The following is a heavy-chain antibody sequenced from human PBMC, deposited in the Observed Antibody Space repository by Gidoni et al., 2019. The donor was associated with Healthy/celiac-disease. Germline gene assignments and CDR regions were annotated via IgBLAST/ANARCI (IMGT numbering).Heavy chain of an antibody. Sequence: EVQLVESGGGLVKPGGSLRLSCAAPGFTFSTAWMTWVRQAPGKGLEWVGRIKSKTDGGTTDYAAPVKGRFTISRDDSKNTLYLQMNSLKTEDTAVYYCTTDGLAAAGTVSDYYGMDVWGQGTTVTVSS. CDR1: GFTFSTAW. V-gene: IGHV3-15*01. CDR3: TTDGLAAAGTVSDYYGMDV. CDR2: IKSKTDGGTT. J-gene: IGHJ6*02. D-gene: IGHD6-13*01.